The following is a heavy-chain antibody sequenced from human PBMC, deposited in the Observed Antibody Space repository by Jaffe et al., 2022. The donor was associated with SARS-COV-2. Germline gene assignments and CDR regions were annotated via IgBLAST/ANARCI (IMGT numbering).Heavy chain of an antibody. CDR1: GGSFSDYY. J-gene: IGHJ4*02. V-gene: IGHV4-34*01. CDR2: INHNGST. CDR3: AREAYSYGYLY. Sequence: QVQLQQWGAGLLKPSETLSLTCAVHGGSFSDYYWSWIRQPPGKGLEWIGEINHNGSTSYNPSLKSRVTISVDTSKNQFSLRLSSVTAADTAVYYCAREAYSYGYLYWGQGTLVTVSS. D-gene: IGHD5-18*01.